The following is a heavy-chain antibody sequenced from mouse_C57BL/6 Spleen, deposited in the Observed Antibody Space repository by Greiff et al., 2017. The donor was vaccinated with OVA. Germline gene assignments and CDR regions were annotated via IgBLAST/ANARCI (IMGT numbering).Heavy chain of an antibody. D-gene: IGHD2-4*01. J-gene: IGHJ3*01. V-gene: IGHV1-64*01. CDR1: GYTFTSYW. CDR2: IHPTSGST. Sequence: VQLQQPGAELVKPGASVKLSCKASGYTFTSYWMHWVKQRPGQGLEWIGMIHPTSGSTNYNEKFKSKATLTVDKSSSTAYMQLSSLTSEDSAVYYCARSDYDYDGGFAYWGQGTLVTVSA. CDR3: ARSDYDYDGGFAY.